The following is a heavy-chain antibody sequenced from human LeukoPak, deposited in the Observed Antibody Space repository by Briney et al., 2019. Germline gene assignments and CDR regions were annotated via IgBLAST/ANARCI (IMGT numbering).Heavy chain of an antibody. CDR1: GYTFIDYY. V-gene: IGHV1-2*02. Sequence: ASVTVSCKASGYTFIDYYIHWVRQAPGHGPESIGWVNPHSGGTNYAQEFQGRVTKTSDTSISTADMERRSLRSDDTAVYYWATTGSSRSTASRWELLPYYDDWGQGILVTVSS. CDR3: ATTGSSRSTASRWELLPYYDD. D-gene: IGHD1-26*01. J-gene: IGHJ4*02. CDR2: VNPHSGGT.